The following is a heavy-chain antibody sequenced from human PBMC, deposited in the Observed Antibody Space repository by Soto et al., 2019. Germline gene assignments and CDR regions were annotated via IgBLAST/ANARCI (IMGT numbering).Heavy chain of an antibody. Sequence: QVQLQESGPGLVKPSQTLSLTCTVSGGSISSGGYYWSWIRQHPGKGLEWIGYIYYSGSTYYNPSLKSRFTISVDTSKNQFSLKLSSVTAADTAVYYCARTSEPTNYYYYYYMDVWGKGTTVTVSS. V-gene: IGHV4-31*03. CDR2: IYYSGST. CDR1: GGSISSGGYY. CDR3: ARTSEPTNYYYYYYMDV. D-gene: IGHD2-2*01. J-gene: IGHJ6*03.